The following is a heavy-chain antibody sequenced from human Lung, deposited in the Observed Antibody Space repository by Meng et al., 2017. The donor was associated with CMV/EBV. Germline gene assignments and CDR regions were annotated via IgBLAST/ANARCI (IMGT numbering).Heavy chain of an antibody. CDR1: GCSIGSGGYY. CDR3: AREAGRDGYATPKFDY. Sequence: VRLQEAGPGLVKPSQTLSLTCTVSGCSIGSGGYYWSWIRQHPGKGLEWIGYIYYTGSTFYNPSLKSRVTISVDTSKNQFSLKLIPATAADTAVYYCAREAGRDGYATPKFDYWGQGTLVTVSS. J-gene: IGHJ4*02. CDR2: IYYTGST. V-gene: IGHV4-31*03. D-gene: IGHD5-24*01.